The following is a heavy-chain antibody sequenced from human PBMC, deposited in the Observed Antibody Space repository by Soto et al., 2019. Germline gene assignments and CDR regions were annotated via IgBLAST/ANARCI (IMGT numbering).Heavy chain of an antibody. CDR3: ARGPPLYSRGWYVDY. V-gene: IGHV4-30-4*01. D-gene: IGHD6-19*01. J-gene: IGHJ4*02. CDR1: GGSISSGDYY. CDR2: IDYSGST. Sequence: SETLSLTCTVSGGSISSGDYYWRWIRQPPGKGLEWIGYIDYSGSTYYNPSLKSRVTISVDTSKNQFSLKLSRVTAADTAVYYCARGPPLYSRGWYVDYWGQGTLVTVSS.